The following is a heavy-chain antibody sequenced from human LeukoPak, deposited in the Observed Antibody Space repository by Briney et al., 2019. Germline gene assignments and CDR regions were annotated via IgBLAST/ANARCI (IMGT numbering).Heavy chain of an antibody. Sequence: GGSLRLSCAASGLTFSSYSMNWVRQAPGKGLEWVSFISGGSSYTYYADSVKGRFTIARDHAKNSLYLQMNSLRGEDTAVYYCASIVVISGNDAFDLWGQGAMVTVSS. D-gene: IGHD3-22*01. V-gene: IGHV3-21*01. J-gene: IGHJ3*01. CDR3: ASIVVISGNDAFDL. CDR2: ISGGSSYT. CDR1: GLTFSSYS.